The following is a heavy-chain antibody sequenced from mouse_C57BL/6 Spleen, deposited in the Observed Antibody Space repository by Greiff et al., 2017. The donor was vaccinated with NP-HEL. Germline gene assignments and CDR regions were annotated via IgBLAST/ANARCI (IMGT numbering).Heavy chain of an antibody. V-gene: IGHV1-19*01. CDR1: GYTFTDYY. J-gene: IGHJ2*01. D-gene: IGHD3-2*02. CDR2: INPYNGGT. CDR3: ARGAAQGRRFDY. Sequence: VQLQQSGPVLVKPGASVKMSCKASGYTFTDYYMNWVKQSHGKSLEWIGVINPYNGGTSYNQKFKGKATLTVDKSSSTAYMELNSLTSEDSAVDYCARGAAQGRRFDYWGQGTTLTVSS.